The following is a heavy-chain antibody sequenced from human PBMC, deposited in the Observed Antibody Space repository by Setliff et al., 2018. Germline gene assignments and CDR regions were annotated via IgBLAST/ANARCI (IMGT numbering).Heavy chain of an antibody. V-gene: IGHV1-24*01. CDR1: GYTLTELS. CDR2: FDPEDGET. Sequence: ASVKVSCKVSGYTLTELSMHWVRQAPGKGLEWMGGFDPEDGETIYAQKFQGRVTMTEDTSTDTAYMELSSLRSEDTAVYYCARDRGYCSSTACYPYIPGLDVRGQGTMVTVSS. D-gene: IGHD2-2*01. J-gene: IGHJ3*01. CDR3: ARDRGYCSSTACYPYIPGLDV.